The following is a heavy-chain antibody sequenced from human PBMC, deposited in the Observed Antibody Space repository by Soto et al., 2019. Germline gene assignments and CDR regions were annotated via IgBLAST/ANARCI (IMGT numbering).Heavy chain of an antibody. CDR1: GGSISSYY. J-gene: IGHJ5*02. Sequence: SETLSLTCTVSGGSISSYYWSWIRQPPGKGLEWIGYIYYSGSTNYNPSLKSRVTISVDTSKNQFSLKLSSVTAADTAVYYCARDSTYYYGSGSVPWFDPWGQGTLVTVSS. CDR3: ARDSTYYYGSGSVPWFDP. V-gene: IGHV4-59*01. CDR2: IYYSGST. D-gene: IGHD3-10*01.